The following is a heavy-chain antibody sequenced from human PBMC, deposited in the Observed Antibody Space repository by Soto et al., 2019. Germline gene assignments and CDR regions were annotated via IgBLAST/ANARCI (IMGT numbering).Heavy chain of an antibody. V-gene: IGHV6-1*01. D-gene: IGHD3-3*01. J-gene: IGHJ6*02. Sequence: SQTLSLTCAISGDSVSSNSASCNGIRQSPSTSLEWLGRTYYRSKWYNDYAVSVRSRINIKPDTSRNQFSLQLNSVTPEDTAVYYCARVVNDFWSGYHYYYGMDVWGQGTTVTVS. CDR3: ARVVNDFWSGYHYYYGMDV. CDR2: TYYRSKWYN. CDR1: GDSVSSNSAS.